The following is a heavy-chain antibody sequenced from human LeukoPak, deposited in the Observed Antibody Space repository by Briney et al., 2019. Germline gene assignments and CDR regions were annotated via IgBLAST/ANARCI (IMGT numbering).Heavy chain of an antibody. CDR3: ATGSGGGYDFDY. CDR1: GFTFSSYW. CDR2: INSDGSST. Sequence: GGSLRLSCAASGFTFSSYWMHWVRQAPGKGLVWVSRINSDGSSTSYADSVKGRFTLSRDNAKNTLYLQMNSLRAEDTAVYYCATGSGGGYDFDYWGQGTLVTVSS. V-gene: IGHV3-74*01. J-gene: IGHJ4*02. D-gene: IGHD1-26*01.